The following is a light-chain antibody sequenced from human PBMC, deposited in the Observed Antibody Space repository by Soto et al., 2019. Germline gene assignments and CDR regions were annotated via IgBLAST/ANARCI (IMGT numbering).Light chain of an antibody. CDR3: QQYGSSPPWT. CDR2: GAS. J-gene: IGKJ1*01. V-gene: IGKV3-20*01. CDR1: QSVSSSY. Sequence: EIVLTQSPGTLSLSPGERATLSCRASQSVSSSYLAWYQQKPGQAPRLLIYGASSRATGIPDRFSGSVSGPGFTLTLSRLEPEAFAVYYCQQYGSSPPWTFGQGTKVEIK.